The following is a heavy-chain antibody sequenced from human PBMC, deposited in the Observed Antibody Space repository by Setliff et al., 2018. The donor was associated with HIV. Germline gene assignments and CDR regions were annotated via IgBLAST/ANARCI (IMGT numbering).Heavy chain of an antibody. J-gene: IGHJ6*02. V-gene: IGHV3-13*01. CDR2: IGTGGDT. CDR3: TRELNGHTSSHYYFGLDV. D-gene: IGHD6-6*01. Sequence: GGSLRLSCATSGFAFSDYDFHWVRRVTGEGLEWVSAIGTGGDTYYADSVKGRFTISRENAKNSLYLQMNNVRAGDTAVYYCTRELNGHTSSHYYFGLDVWGQGTTVTVSS. CDR1: GFAFSDYD.